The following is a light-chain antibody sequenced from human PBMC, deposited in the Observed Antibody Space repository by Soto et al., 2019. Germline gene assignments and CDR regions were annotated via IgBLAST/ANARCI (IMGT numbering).Light chain of an antibody. J-gene: IGKJ2*01. CDR1: QSVSSSY. CDR3: QQYGTSPRT. CDR2: GAS. Sequence: EIVLTQSPGPLSLSPGERATLSCRASQSVSSSYLAWYQQKPGQAPRLLIYGASSRATGIPDRFSGIVSGTDFTLTISRLEPEDFAVYYCQQYGTSPRTFGQGTKLEIK. V-gene: IGKV3-20*01.